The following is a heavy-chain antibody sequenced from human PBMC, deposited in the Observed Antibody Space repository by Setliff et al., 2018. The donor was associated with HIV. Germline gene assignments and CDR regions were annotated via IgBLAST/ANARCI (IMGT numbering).Heavy chain of an antibody. J-gene: IGHJ3*01. CDR1: GGSFSGYY. CDR3: AREKYYSDTSGYYKN. CDR2: INHSGRT. Sequence: PSETLSLTCAVYGGSFSGYYWSWIRQAPGKGLEWIGEINHSGRTKYNPSLKSRVTISVDTSKNQFSLKVSSVTAADTAVYYCAREKYYSDTSGYYKNWGQGTMVTVSS. D-gene: IGHD3-22*01. V-gene: IGHV4-34*01.